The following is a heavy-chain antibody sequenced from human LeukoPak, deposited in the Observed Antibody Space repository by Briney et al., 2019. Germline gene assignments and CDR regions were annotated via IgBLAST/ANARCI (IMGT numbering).Heavy chain of an antibody. CDR2: INHSGST. CDR1: GGSFSGYY. D-gene: IGHD3-22*01. Sequence: SETLSLTCAVYGGSFSGYYWSWIRQPPGKGLEWIGEINHSGSTNYNPSLKSRVTISVDTSKNQFSLQLTSVTAADTAVYYCARVVKYYYDSSGYYSYYFDYWGQGTLVTVSS. J-gene: IGHJ4*02. CDR3: ARVVKYYYDSSGYYSYYFDY. V-gene: IGHV4-34*01.